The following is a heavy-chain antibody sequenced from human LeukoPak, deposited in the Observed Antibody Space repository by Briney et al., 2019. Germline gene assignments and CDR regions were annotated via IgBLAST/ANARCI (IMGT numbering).Heavy chain of an antibody. CDR3: ASPGRDDSWSGYYHYSFDY. V-gene: IGHV4-34*01. J-gene: IGHJ4*02. CDR1: GGSFSDYH. Sequence: SETLSLTCAVYGGSFSDYHWSSIRQTPGKGLEWIGEISHSGIPNYNPSLKSRVTISIDTSKNHFSLKVTSVTAADTAVYYCASPGRDDSWSGYYHYSFDYWGQGTLVTVSS. CDR2: ISHSGIP. D-gene: IGHD3-3*01.